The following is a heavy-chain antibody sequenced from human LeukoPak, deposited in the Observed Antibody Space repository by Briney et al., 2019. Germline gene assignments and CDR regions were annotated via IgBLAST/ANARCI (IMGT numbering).Heavy chain of an antibody. J-gene: IGHJ6*03. Sequence: PGGSLRLSCAVSGFTFSDYEMTWVRQAPGKGLEWISFITSSGATKYYADSVRGRFAISRDNANNSLYLLVDSLRADDTAVYFCARILENNYYYYYMDVWGKGTTDTASS. CDR2: ITSSGATK. CDR3: ARILENNYYYYYMDV. V-gene: IGHV3-48*03. CDR1: GFTFSDYE.